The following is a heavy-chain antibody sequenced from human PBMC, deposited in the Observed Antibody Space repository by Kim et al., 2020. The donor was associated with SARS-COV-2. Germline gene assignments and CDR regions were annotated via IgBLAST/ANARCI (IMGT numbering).Heavy chain of an antibody. CDR2: IWYDGSSK. V-gene: IGHV3-33*01. CDR3: AREYGTRICY. D-gene: IGHD2-15*01. Sequence: GGSLRLSCAASGFSFSGHGMHWVRQAPGKGLEWVALIWYDGSSKYYGDSVRGRFTISRDNARNTLYLQMNSLGVEDTAVYYCAREYGTRICYWGLGTLVT. CDR1: GFSFSGHG. J-gene: IGHJ4*02.